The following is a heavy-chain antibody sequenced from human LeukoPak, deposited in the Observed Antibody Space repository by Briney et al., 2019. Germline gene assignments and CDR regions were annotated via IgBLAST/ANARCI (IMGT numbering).Heavy chain of an antibody. D-gene: IGHD3-10*01. CDR3: ARVPMVRGVIKDYYYYGMDV. V-gene: IGHV2-5*08. CDR1: GGSISSYYW. J-gene: IGHJ6*02. Sequence: TLSLTCTVSGGSISSYYWSWIRQPPGKALEWLALIYWDDDKRYSPSLKSRLTITKDTSKNQVVLTMTNMDPVDTATYYCARVPMVRGVIKDYYYYGMDVWGQGTTVTVSS. CDR2: IYWDDDK.